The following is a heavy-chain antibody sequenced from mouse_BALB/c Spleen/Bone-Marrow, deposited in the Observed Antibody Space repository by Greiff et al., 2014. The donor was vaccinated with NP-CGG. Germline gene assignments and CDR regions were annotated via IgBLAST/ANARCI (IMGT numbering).Heavy chain of an antibody. V-gene: IGHV5-6*01. Sequence: DVHLVESGGDLVKPGGSLKLSCAASGFTFSSYGMSWVHQIPDKRLEWVATISSGGSYTFYPDSVKGRFTISRDNAKNTLNLQMTSLKSEDTAMYYCARRRDYDYFDYWGQGTTLTVSS. CDR1: GFTFSSYG. CDR3: ARRRDYDYFDY. D-gene: IGHD2-4*01. CDR2: ISSGGSYT. J-gene: IGHJ2*01.